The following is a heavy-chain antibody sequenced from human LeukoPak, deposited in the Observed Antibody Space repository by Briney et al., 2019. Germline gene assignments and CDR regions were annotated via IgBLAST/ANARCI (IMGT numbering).Heavy chain of an antibody. J-gene: IGHJ4*02. CDR1: GGSISSGDYY. V-gene: IGHV4-30-4*08. CDR3: ARTEWSYFDY. CDR2: IYYSGST. D-gene: IGHD2-8*01. Sequence: SETRSLTCTVPGGSISSGDYYWSWIRQPPGKGLEWIGYIYYSGSTYYNPSLKSRVTISVDTSKNQFSLKLSSVTAADTAVYYCARTEWSYFDYWGQGTLVTVSS.